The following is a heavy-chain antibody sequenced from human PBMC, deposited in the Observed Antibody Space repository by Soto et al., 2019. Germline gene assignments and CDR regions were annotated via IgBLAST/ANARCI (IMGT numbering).Heavy chain of an antibody. CDR3: ARHKAVHLERNYYIYYMDV. CDR1: GYSFTSYW. D-gene: IGHD1-1*01. CDR2: INPGDSDT. J-gene: IGHJ6*03. Sequence: GESLKISCKGSGYSFTSYWIGWVRQMPGKGLEWMGNINPGDSDTRYSPSFQGHVPISPDKSISTAYLQWSSLKASDTAMYYCARHKAVHLERNYYIYYMDVWGKGTTVTVSS. V-gene: IGHV5-51*01.